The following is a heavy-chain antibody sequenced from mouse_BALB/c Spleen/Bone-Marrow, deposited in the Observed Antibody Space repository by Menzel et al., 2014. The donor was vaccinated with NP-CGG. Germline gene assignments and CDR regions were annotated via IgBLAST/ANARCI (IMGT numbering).Heavy chain of an antibody. J-gene: IGHJ1*01. V-gene: IGHV4-1*02. CDR2: INPDSSTI. CDR3: ALLGNYGYFDV. D-gene: IGHD2-1*01. CDR1: GFDFSRCW. Sequence: DVQLQESGGGLVQPGGSLKLSCAASGFDFSRCWMSWVRQAPGKGLEWIGEINPDSSTINYTPSLKDKFIISRDNAKNTLYLQMSKVRSEDTALYYCALLGNYGYFDVWGAGTTVTVSS.